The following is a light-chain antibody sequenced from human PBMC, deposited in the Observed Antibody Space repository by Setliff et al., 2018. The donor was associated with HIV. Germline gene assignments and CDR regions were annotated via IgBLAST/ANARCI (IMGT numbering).Light chain of an antibody. CDR2: AAS. CDR1: QGLNGY. J-gene: IGKJ1*01. Sequence: IQLTQSPTFLSASVGDGVTITCRASQGLNGYLAWYQQKPGIAPKLLIYAASSLQEGVPSRFSGSGYGTEFTLTISSLQAEDFATYYCQQVHSYPLTFGQGTKVDIK. CDR3: QQVHSYPLT. V-gene: IGKV1-9*01.